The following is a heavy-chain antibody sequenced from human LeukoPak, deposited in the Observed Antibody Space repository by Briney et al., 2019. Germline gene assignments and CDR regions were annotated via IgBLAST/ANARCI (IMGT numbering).Heavy chain of an antibody. Sequence: GASVKVSCKTSGYIFSDYGLTWVRQAPGQGLEWLGWVTGFNGKTNYARRVEDRLILTTDTSTSTGTLDLRGLRADDTAVYYCARVGNSGEFDFWGQGTLVTVSS. V-gene: IGHV1-18*01. D-gene: IGHD3-10*01. CDR2: VTGFNGKT. CDR1: GYIFSDYG. CDR3: ARVGNSGEFDF. J-gene: IGHJ4*02.